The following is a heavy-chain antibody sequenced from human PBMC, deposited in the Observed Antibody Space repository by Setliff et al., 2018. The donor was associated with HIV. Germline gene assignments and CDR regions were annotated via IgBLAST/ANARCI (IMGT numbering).Heavy chain of an antibody. CDR3: ATIRAYYYDSSGQEYFQH. Sequence: WASVKVSCKVSGYTLTEVSIHWVRQAPGKGLEWMGGLDPEDDETVYAQKFQGRVTMTEDTSTDTAYMELSSLTSEDTAMYYCATIRAYYYDSSGQEYFQHWGHGSLVTVSS. CDR1: GYTLTEVS. J-gene: IGHJ1*01. CDR2: LDPEDDET. D-gene: IGHD3-22*01. V-gene: IGHV1-24*01.